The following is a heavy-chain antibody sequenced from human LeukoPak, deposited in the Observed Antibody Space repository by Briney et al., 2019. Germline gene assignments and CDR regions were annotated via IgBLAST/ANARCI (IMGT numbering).Heavy chain of an antibody. CDR2: IYYSGST. D-gene: IGHD1-26*01. CDR1: GGSISSYY. Sequence: PSETLSLTCTVSGGSISSYYWSWIRQPPGKGLEWIGYIYYSGSTNYNPSLKSRVTISVDTSRNQFSLKLSSVTAADTAVYCCARGVIRSSGSYYYYFDYWGQGTLVTVSS. V-gene: IGHV4-59*01. J-gene: IGHJ4*02. CDR3: ARGVIRSSGSYYYYFDY.